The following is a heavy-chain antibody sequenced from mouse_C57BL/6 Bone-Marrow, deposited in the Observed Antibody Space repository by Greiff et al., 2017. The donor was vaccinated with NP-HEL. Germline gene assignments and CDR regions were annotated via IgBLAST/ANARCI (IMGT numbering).Heavy chain of an antibody. CDR1: GFTFSSYT. J-gene: IGHJ3*01. Sequence: EVKLMESGGGLVKPGGSLKLSCAASGFTFSSYTMSWVRQTPEKRLEWVATISGGGGNTYYPDSVKGRFTISRDNAKNTLYLQMSSLRSEDTALYYCARHVIYYGPWFAYWGQGTLVTVSA. CDR3: ARHVIYYGPWFAY. V-gene: IGHV5-9*01. D-gene: IGHD2-1*01. CDR2: ISGGGGNT.